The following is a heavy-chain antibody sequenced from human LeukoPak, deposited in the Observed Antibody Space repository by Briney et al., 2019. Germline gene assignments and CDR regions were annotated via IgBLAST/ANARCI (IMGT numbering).Heavy chain of an antibody. V-gene: IGHV4-59*08. CDR2: IYYSGST. Sequence: SETLSLTCTVSGGSISSYYWSWIWQPPGQGLEWVGYIYYSGSTDYHPSLRSRVTMSVDTSKSQFSLKLNSVTATDTAVYYCARARDGDRFAFDYWGQGSLVTVSS. CDR3: ARARDGDRFAFDY. J-gene: IGHJ4*02. CDR1: GGSISSYY. D-gene: IGHD5-24*01.